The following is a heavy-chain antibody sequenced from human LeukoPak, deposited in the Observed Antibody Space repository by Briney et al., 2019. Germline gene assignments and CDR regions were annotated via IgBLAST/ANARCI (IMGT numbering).Heavy chain of an antibody. CDR1: GGSISSSNW. CDR2: VYHSGST. CDR3: ARTTSSGWTWG. V-gene: IGHV4-4*02. J-gene: IGHJ4*02. Sequence: PSETLSLTCAVSGGSISSSNWWSWVRQPPGKGLEWIGEVYHSGSTSYNPSLESRVTISVDTSKNQFSLKLSSVTAADTAVYYCARTTSSGWTWGWGQGTLVTVSS. D-gene: IGHD6-19*01.